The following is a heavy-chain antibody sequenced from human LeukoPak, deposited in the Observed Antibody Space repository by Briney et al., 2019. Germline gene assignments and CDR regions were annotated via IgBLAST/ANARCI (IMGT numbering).Heavy chain of an antibody. CDR2: ISASGGST. CDR1: GFTFSTHA. CDR3: ARESFDSSGHYDY. J-gene: IGHJ4*02. D-gene: IGHD3-22*01. Sequence: PGGSLRLSCAASGFTFSTHAMSWVRQAPGKGLEWVSDISASGGSTYYADSVKGRFTISRDNSKNTVYLQMNSLRAEDTAVYYCARESFDSSGHYDYWGQGNLVTVSS. V-gene: IGHV3-23*01.